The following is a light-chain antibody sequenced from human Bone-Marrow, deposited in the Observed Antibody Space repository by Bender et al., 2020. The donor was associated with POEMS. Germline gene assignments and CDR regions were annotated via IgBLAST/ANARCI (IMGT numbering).Light chain of an antibody. Sequence: QSALTQPASVSGSPGQSITISCTGTSSNVGSYTLVSWYQHQPGKAPKAIIYEGSQRPSGVSNRFSGSKSGNTASLTISGLLAEDEADYYCAVWDDSLNGWVFGGGTKLTVL. CDR1: SSNVGSYTL. CDR3: AVWDDSLNGWV. CDR2: EGS. J-gene: IGLJ3*02. V-gene: IGLV2-23*01.